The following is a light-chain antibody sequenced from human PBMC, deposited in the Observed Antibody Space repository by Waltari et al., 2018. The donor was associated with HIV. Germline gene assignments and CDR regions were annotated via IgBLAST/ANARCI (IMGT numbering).Light chain of an antibody. CDR2: YDI. Sequence: SYMLTHPPSVSVAPGETARITRQADNPGSRSVLGYQQKAGQAPVLVIYYDIDRPSGIPERFSGSNSDNTATLTISRVEAGDEADYYCQVWDGDSNHVVFGGGTKLTVL. CDR1: NPGSRS. J-gene: IGLJ2*01. V-gene: IGLV3-21*04. CDR3: QVWDGDSNHVV.